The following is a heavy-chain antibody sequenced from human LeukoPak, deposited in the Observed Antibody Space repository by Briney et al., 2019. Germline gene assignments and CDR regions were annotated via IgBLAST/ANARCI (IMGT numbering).Heavy chain of an antibody. J-gene: IGHJ6*02. Sequence: GGSLRLSCAASGFTFSSYWMSWVRQAPGKGLEWVANIKKDGSGKYYADSVKGRFTISRDNSKNTLYLQMNSLRAEDTAVYYCARDGGYCSSTSCYFTRYGMDVWGQGTTVTVSS. CDR1: GFTFSSYW. CDR3: ARDGGYCSSTSCYFTRYGMDV. V-gene: IGHV3-7*01. CDR2: IKKDGSGK. D-gene: IGHD2-2*01.